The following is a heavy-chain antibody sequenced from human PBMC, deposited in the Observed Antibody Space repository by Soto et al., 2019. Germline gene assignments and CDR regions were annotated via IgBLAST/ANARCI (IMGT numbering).Heavy chain of an antibody. J-gene: IGHJ6*02. D-gene: IGHD3-22*01. CDR2: IIPVFGTP. CDR1: GGSFSNYG. Sequence: QVQVVQSGAEVKKPGSSVKVSCKASGGSFSNYGISWVRQAPGQGLEWMGGIIPVFGTPHYAQKFQDRVTITADEPTXTXHMEVSSLTSEDTAVYYCARGDATKIIVTTYYGLDVWGQGTTVTVSS. V-gene: IGHV1-69*12. CDR3: ARGDATKIIVTTYYGLDV.